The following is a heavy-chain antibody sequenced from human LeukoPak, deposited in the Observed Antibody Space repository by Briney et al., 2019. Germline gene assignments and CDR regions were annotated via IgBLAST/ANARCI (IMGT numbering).Heavy chain of an antibody. J-gene: IGHJ4*02. V-gene: IGHV3-30-3*01. CDR3: ARDGGYDFWSGYYQDY. D-gene: IGHD3-3*01. CDR1: GFTYSRYA. Sequence: PGGSLRLSCATSGFTYSRYAMHWDRQAPGKGLEWVALISYDANIGSNKYYADSVKGRFTISRDNSKNTLYLQMNSLRAEDTAVYYCARDGGYDFWSGYYQDYWGQGTLVTVFS. CDR2: ISYDANIGSNK.